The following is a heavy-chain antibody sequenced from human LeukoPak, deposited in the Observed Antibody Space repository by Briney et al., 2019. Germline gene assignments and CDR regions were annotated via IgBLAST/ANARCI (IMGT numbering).Heavy chain of an antibody. Sequence: PGGSLRLSCAASGFTFSSYAMSWVRQAPGKGLEWVSAISGSGGSTYYADSVKGRFTISRDNSKNTLYLQMNSLRAEGTAVYYCAKGDGVRYFDWLLYKDYFDYWGQGTLVTVSS. D-gene: IGHD3-9*01. CDR1: GFTFSSYA. CDR3: AKGDGVRYFDWLLYKDYFDY. CDR2: ISGSGGST. V-gene: IGHV3-23*01. J-gene: IGHJ4*02.